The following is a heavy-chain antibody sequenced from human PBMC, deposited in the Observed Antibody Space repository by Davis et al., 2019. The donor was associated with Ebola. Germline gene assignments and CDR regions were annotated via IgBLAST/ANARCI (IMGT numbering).Heavy chain of an antibody. V-gene: IGHV4-59*08. J-gene: IGHJ4*02. CDR2: IHGSGRT. CDR3: VRHVRGYD. D-gene: IGHD5-12*01. Sequence: MPSETLSLTCTVPGGPISGFFWSWIRQSPGEGLEWIGYIHGSGRTSYNPSFKSRVTISLDMSKNQFSLKVGSVTAADTAVYYCVRHVRGYDWGQGIPVTVSS. CDR1: GGPISGFF.